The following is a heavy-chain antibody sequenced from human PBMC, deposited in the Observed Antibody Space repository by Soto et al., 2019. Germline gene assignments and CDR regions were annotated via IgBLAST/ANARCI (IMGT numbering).Heavy chain of an antibody. Sequence: SETLSLTCAVYGGSFSGYYWSWIRQPPGKGLEWIGEINHSGSTNYNPSLKSRVTISVDTSKNQFSLKLSSVTAADTAVYYCARRLSLSITGRKRGLFDYWGQGTLVTVSS. V-gene: IGHV4-34*01. CDR1: GGSFSGYY. D-gene: IGHD1-20*01. CDR3: ARRLSLSITGRKRGLFDY. CDR2: INHSGST. J-gene: IGHJ4*02.